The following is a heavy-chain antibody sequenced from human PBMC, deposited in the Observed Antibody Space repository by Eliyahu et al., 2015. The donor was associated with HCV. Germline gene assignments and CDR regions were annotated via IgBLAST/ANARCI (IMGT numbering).Heavy chain of an antibody. J-gene: IGHJ6*02. CDR1: GFXFSSYA. CDR2: ISGSGGST. CDR3: AKWVGSGSYYYYYYGMDV. Sequence: EVQLLESGGGLVQPGGSLRLSCAASGFXFSSYAMSWVRQAPGKGLERVSAISGSGGSTHYADSVKGRFTISRDNSKNTLYLQMNSLRAEDTAVFYCAKWVGSGSYYYYYYGMDVWGQGTTVTVSS. D-gene: IGHD1-26*01. V-gene: IGHV3-23*01.